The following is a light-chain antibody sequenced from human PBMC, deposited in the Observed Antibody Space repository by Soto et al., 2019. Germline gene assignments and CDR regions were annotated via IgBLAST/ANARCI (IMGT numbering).Light chain of an antibody. Sequence: QPVLTQSPSASASLGASVKLTCTLSSGHSSYAIAWQQQQPEKGPRFLMKLNSDGSHTKGDGIPDRFSGSSSGAERYLTISSLQSEDEADYSCQTLGTGTYWVFGGGTKLTVL. CDR1: SGHSSYA. J-gene: IGLJ3*02. CDR3: QTLGTGTYWV. CDR2: LNSDGSH. V-gene: IGLV4-69*01.